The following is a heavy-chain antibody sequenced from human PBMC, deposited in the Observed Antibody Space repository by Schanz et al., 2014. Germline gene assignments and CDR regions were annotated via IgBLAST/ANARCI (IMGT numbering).Heavy chain of an antibody. V-gene: IGHV3-23*04. J-gene: IGHJ4*02. CDR3: ARTTNPFNFDSWPYLDY. D-gene: IGHD3-9*01. CDR1: GFTFSNHA. Sequence: VQLVECGGGLVQPGGSLRLSCAASGFTFSNHALSWVRQAPGKGLEWVSGIGGSGDSTHYADSVKGRFIISRDNSKNTLYLQMNSLRAEDTAVYYCARTTNPFNFDSWPYLDYWGQGTLVTVSS. CDR2: IGGSGDST.